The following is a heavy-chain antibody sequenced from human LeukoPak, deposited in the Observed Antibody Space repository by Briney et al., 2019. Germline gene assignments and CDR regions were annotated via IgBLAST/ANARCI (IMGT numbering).Heavy chain of an antibody. V-gene: IGHV3-48*03. CDR3: ARDFGSEGYTSGWHAFDL. D-gene: IGHD6-19*01. Sequence: GGSLRLSCAASGFTFSSYAMSWVRQAPGKGLEWVSYISSSGSIIYYADSVKGRFTISRDNAKNSLYLQMDSLRTEDTAVYYCARDFGSEGYTSGWHAFDLWGRGTLVTVSS. CDR2: ISSSGSII. J-gene: IGHJ2*01. CDR1: GFTFSSYA.